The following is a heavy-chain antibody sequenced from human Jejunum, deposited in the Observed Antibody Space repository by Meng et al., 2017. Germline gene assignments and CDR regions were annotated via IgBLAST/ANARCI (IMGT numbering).Heavy chain of an antibody. Sequence: GGSLRLSCVASGFTVSNSYMTWVRQAPGKGLEWVSVIYSDGNIYYADSVKGRFTISRDNAKNSLYLQMNSLRAEDTAVYYCARKREGHWNPFDPWGQGTLVTVSS. CDR2: IYSDGNI. D-gene: IGHD1-1*01. V-gene: IGHV3-53*01. J-gene: IGHJ5*02. CDR1: GFTVSNSY. CDR3: ARKREGHWNPFDP.